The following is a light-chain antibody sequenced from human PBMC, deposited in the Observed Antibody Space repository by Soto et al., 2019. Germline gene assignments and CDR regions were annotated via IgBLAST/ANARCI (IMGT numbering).Light chain of an antibody. CDR2: GAS. CDR1: QSVRSNF. V-gene: IGKV3-20*01. CDR3: QQYGSALQT. J-gene: IGKJ1*01. Sequence: ESVLTHAPGALSLSPGERATLSCRASQSVRSNFLAWYQQRPGQAPRLLIYGASSRATDIPDRFSGSGSGTDFTLIISRLEPEDCAVYYCQQYGSALQTFGQGTKVDIK.